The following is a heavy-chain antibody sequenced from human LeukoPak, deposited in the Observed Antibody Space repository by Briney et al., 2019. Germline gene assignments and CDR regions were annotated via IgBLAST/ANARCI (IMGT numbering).Heavy chain of an antibody. J-gene: IGHJ4*02. CDR1: GFTFSSYS. CDR2: ISSSSSYI. CDR3: ASPYDSSGYYYGY. V-gene: IGHV3-21*01. Sequence: PGGSLRLSCAASGFTFSSYSMNWVRQAPGKGLEWVSSISSSSSYIYYADSVKGRFTISRDNAKNSLYLQMNSLRAEDTAVYYCASPYDSSGYYYGYWGQGTLVTVSS. D-gene: IGHD3-22*01.